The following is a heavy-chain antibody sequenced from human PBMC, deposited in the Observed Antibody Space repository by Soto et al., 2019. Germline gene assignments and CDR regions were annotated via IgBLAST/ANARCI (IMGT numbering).Heavy chain of an antibody. CDR1: AASFSKYY. J-gene: IGHJ4*02. CDR2: IYFNGNT. Sequence: LSLTCTVSAASFSKYYWTWIRQSPGKGLEWIGYIYFNGNTNYNPSLKRRVTMSIDTSKKQFSLNLSSVTAADTAVYYCASVTFGGIVLAHWGQGALVTVSS. CDR3: ASVTFGGIVLAH. V-gene: IGHV4-59*01. D-gene: IGHD3-16*01.